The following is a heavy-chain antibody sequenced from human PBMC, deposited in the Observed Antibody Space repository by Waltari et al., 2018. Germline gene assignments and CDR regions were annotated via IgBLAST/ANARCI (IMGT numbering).Heavy chain of an antibody. CDR2: IYSGGNT. CDR1: GFTVSDHY. J-gene: IGHJ3*01. D-gene: IGHD3-22*01. CDR3: ARIIRDGPSGFYGIAAFDL. Sequence: DVQLVETGGGLIKPGGSLRLSCSVSGFTVSDHYLTWVRQAPAKGLEWVSVIYSGGNTYYAASVTGRFTISRDNINNILFLQMNNLRAEDTATYYCARIIRDGPSGFYGIAAFDLWGQGTMVTVSS. V-gene: IGHV3-53*02.